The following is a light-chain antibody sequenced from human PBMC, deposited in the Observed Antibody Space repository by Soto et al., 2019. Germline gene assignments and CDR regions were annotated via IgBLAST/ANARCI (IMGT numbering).Light chain of an antibody. CDR2: DAS. J-gene: IGKJ1*01. Sequence: EIVMTESPATLSVSPGERATLSCGASQSVSSNLAWYQQKPGQAPRLLIYDASNRATGIPARFSGSGSGTDFTLTISSLQPDDSATYYCHQYNSYPRTFGQGTKVDIK. CDR3: HQYNSYPRT. V-gene: IGKV3D-15*01. CDR1: QSVSSN.